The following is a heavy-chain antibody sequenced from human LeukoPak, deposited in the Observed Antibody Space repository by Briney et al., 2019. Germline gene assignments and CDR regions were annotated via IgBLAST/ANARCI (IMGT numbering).Heavy chain of an antibody. D-gene: IGHD6-13*01. CDR2: ISYDGSNK. V-gene: IGHV3-30*18. Sequence: GGSLRLSCAASGFTFSSYGMHWVRQAPGKGLEWVAVISYDGSNKYYADSVKGRFTISRDNSKNTLYLRMNSLRAEDTAVYYCAKSIAAAGSTWGQGTLVTVSS. CDR3: AKSIAAAGST. CDR1: GFTFSSYG. J-gene: IGHJ5*02.